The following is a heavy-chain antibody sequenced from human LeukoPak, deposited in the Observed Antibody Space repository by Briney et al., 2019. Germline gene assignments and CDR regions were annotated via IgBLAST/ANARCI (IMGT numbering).Heavy chain of an antibody. CDR2: TYFKSQWFF. Sequence: SQTLSLTCAISGDTVSRQGVTWNWIRQSPSRGLEWLGKTYFKSQWFFDYAESVKSRMTINPDTSKNQFSLQLNSVTPDDTAVYYCARVSDYCFDRWGQGTLVTVSS. V-gene: IGHV6-1*01. CDR3: ARVSDYCFDR. CDR1: GDTVSRQGVT. D-gene: IGHD2-21*01. J-gene: IGHJ4*02.